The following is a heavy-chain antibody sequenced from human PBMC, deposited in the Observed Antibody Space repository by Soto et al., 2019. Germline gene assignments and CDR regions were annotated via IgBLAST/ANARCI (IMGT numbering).Heavy chain of an antibody. D-gene: IGHD4-17*01. Sequence: EVQLLESGGGLVQPGGSLRLSCAASGLPLSSYAMNWVRQAPGKGLEWVSGISVGGGSTYYTDSVKGRFTISRDNSKNTLYLQMNSLRAEDTAVYYCARESGGTTVTTSGYYFDYWGQGTLVTVSS. V-gene: IGHV3-23*01. J-gene: IGHJ4*02. CDR2: ISVGGGST. CDR1: GLPLSSYA. CDR3: ARESGGTTVTTSGYYFDY.